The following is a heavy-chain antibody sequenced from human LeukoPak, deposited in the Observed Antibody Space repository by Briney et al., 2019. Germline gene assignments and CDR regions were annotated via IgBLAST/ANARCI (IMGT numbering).Heavy chain of an antibody. CDR3: ARDKLDCTNGVCMSNWFDP. Sequence: ASVKVSCKASGYTFTSYYMHWVRQAPGQGLEWMGIINPSGGSTSYAQKFQGRVTMTRDTFTSTVYMELSSLRSEDTAVYYCARDKLDCTNGVCMSNWFDPWGQGTLVTVSS. CDR2: INPSGGST. V-gene: IGHV1-46*01. CDR1: GYTFTSYY. D-gene: IGHD2-8*01. J-gene: IGHJ5*02.